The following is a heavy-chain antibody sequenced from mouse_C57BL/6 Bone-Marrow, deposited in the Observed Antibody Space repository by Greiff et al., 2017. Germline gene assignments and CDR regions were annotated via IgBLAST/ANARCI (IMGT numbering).Heavy chain of an antibody. V-gene: IGHV5-15*01. J-gene: IGHJ4*01. Sequence: VMLVESGGGLVQPGGSLKLSCAASGFTFSDYGMAWVRQAPRKGPEWVAFISNLAYSIYYADTVTGRFTISRENAKNTLYLEMSSLRSEDTAMYYCARHDDYYAMDYWGQGTSVTVSS. D-gene: IGHD2-3*01. CDR3: ARHDDYYAMDY. CDR1: GFTFSDYG. CDR2: ISNLAYSI.